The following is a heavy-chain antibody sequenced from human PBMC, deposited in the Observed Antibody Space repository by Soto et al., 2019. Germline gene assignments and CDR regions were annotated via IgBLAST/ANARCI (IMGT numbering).Heavy chain of an antibody. CDR3: ARTSRLDLLWFGELEVWFDP. J-gene: IGHJ5*02. CDR1: GYTFTGYY. Sequence: GASVKVSCKASGYTFTGYYMHWVRQAPGQGLEWMGWINPNSGGTNYAQKCQGWVTMTRDTSISTAYMELSRLRSDDTAVYYCARTSRLDLLWFGELEVWFDPWGQGTLVTVSS. V-gene: IGHV1-2*04. D-gene: IGHD3-10*01. CDR2: INPNSGGT.